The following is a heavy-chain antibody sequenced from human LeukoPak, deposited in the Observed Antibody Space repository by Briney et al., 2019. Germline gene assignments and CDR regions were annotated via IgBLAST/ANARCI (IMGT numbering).Heavy chain of an antibody. D-gene: IGHD4-17*01. CDR3: ARGYGDHKFWFDY. V-gene: IGHV1-46*01. Sequence: ASVKVSCKASGYTFTSHLMHWVRQAPGQGLEWMGVMNPSDGSTTYAQKFQGRLTMTWDTSTTTVYMELYSLRSEDTAVYFCARGYGDHKFWFDYWGQGTLVTVSS. CDR1: GYTFTSHL. CDR2: MNPSDGST. J-gene: IGHJ4*02.